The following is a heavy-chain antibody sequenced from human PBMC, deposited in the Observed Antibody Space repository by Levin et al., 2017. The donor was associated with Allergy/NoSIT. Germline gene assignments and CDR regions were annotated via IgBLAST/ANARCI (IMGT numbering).Heavy chain of an antibody. CDR2: ITSSGGST. J-gene: IGHJ4*02. D-gene: IGHD3-22*01. CDR3: AKDHGTYDRSGYYYDY. CDR1: GFTFSTYA. Sequence: PGGSLRLSCAASGFTFSTYAMSWVRQAPGKGLEWVSTITSSGGSTYYADSVKGRFTISRDNSKNTLYLQMDSLGAEDTAVYYCAKDHGTYDRSGYYYDYWGQGTLVTVSS. V-gene: IGHV3-23*01.